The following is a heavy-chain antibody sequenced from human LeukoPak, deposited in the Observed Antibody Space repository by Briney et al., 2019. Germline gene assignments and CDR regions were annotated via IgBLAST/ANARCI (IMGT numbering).Heavy chain of an antibody. CDR3: ARGPSGSHNT. D-gene: IGHD5-12*01. J-gene: IGHJ4*02. CDR1: GISFSNYS. Sequence: PGGSLRLSCTASGISFSNYSMNWVRQAPGKGLEWVSLIYSGGSTYYADSGKGRFTTSRDNSKNPLYIQMSSVRAADTAVYYCARGPSGSHNTGGQGTLVPVSS. V-gene: IGHV3-66*01. CDR2: IYSGGST.